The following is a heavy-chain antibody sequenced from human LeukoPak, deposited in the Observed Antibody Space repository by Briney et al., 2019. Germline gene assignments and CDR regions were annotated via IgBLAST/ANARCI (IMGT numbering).Heavy chain of an antibody. CDR3: ILGDSSSWYYYYGMDV. D-gene: IGHD6-13*01. Sequence: SVKVSCKASGYTFTSYDINWVRQATGQGLEWMGWMNPNSGNTGYAQKFQGRVTVTRNTSISTAYMELSSLRSEDTAVYYCILGDSSSWYYYYGMDVWGQGTTVTVSS. CDR2: MNPNSGNT. V-gene: IGHV1-8*01. J-gene: IGHJ6*02. CDR1: GYTFTSYD.